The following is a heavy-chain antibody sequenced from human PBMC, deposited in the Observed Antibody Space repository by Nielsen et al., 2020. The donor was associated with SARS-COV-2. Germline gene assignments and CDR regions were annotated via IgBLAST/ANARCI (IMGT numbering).Heavy chain of an antibody. CDR1: GFTFTSYT. Sequence: GESLKISCAASGFTFTSYTMNWVRQAQGQGLEWVSYISGNGENIDYADFVEGRFTLSRDNAENSLYLQLNSLRAEDTAVFYCAKISGSQRHYFDFWGQGALVTVSS. D-gene: IGHD5-12*01. V-gene: IGHV3-48*04. CDR3: AKISGSQRHYFDF. CDR2: ISGNGENI. J-gene: IGHJ4*02.